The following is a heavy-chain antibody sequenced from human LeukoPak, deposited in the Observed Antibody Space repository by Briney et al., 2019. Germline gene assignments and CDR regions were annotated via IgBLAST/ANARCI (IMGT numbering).Heavy chain of an antibody. CDR2: IYYSGST. D-gene: IGHD5-18*01. Sequence: PSQTLSLTCTVSGGSISSGSYYWSWIRQPPGKGLEWIGSIYYSGSTYYNPSLKSRVTISVDKSKSQFSLKLSSVTAADTAVYYCARKGYTIGSFDYWGQGTLVTVSS. V-gene: IGHV4-39*07. J-gene: IGHJ4*02. CDR3: ARKGYTIGSFDY. CDR1: GGSISSGSYY.